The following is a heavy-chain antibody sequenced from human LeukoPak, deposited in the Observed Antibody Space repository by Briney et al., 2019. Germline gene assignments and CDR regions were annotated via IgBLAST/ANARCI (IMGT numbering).Heavy chain of an antibody. D-gene: IGHD3-22*01. V-gene: IGHV3-23*01. Sequence: PGGSLRLSCAASGFTFSSYAMSWVRQAPGKGLEWVSAISGSGGSTYHADSVKGRFTISRDNSKNTLYLQLNSLRAEDTAIYYCVKADSGYYRWGQGTLVTVPS. CDR3: VKADSGYYR. CDR1: GFTFSSYA. J-gene: IGHJ5*02. CDR2: ISGSGGST.